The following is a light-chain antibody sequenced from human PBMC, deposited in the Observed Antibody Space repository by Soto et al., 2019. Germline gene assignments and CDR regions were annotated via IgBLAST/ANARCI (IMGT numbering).Light chain of an antibody. CDR2: DVS. Sequence: QSVLTQPASVSGSPGQSITISCTGTSSDVGVYNYVSWFQQHPGKAPKLMVYDVSNRPSGVSNRFSGSKSGNTASLTISELQAEDEADYYCSSYTSSNSYVFGTGTKVTVL. V-gene: IGLV2-14*03. J-gene: IGLJ1*01. CDR3: SSYTSSNSYV. CDR1: SSDVGVYNY.